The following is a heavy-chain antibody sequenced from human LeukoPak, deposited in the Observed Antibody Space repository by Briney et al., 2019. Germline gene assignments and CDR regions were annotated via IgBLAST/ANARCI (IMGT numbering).Heavy chain of an antibody. CDR2: TPSDLNVK. CDR3: AREGYYGSGSPPSLYFDY. D-gene: IGHD3-10*01. CDR1: GFTFRNYV. V-gene: IGHV3-30-3*01. J-gene: IGHJ4*02. Sequence: GGSLRLSCAASGFTFRNYVIHWVRQAPGKGLEWVVVTPSDLNVKLYADSVKGRFTISRDNSRSTLYLQMNSLRPEDTAIYYCAREGYYGSGSPPSLYFDYWGQGTLVTASS.